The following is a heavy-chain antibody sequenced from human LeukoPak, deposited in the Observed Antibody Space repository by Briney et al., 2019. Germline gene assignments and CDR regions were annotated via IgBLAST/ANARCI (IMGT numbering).Heavy chain of an antibody. V-gene: IGHV3-74*01. CDR2: INTDGSST. CDR3: ARDMEYCGGDCYAFDI. J-gene: IGHJ3*02. CDR1: GFTFSNYW. D-gene: IGHD2-21*02. Sequence: PGGSLRLSCAVSGFTFSNYWMHWVRQAPGKGLVWVSRINTDGSSTTYADSVKGRFIISRDNAKNTLYLQMNSLRAEDTAVYYCARDMEYCGGDCYAFDIWGQGTMVTVSS.